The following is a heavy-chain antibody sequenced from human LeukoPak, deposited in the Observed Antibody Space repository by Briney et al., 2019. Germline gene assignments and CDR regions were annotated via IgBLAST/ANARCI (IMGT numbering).Heavy chain of an antibody. CDR3: ARQKAGNCFDP. CDR1: GGSISSHY. CDR2: IYTSGSN. V-gene: IGHV4-4*09. D-gene: IGHD6-19*01. Sequence: SETLSLTCTVSGGSISSHYWSWIRQPPGKGLEWIGYIYTSGSNHYNPSLKSRVTISGDTSKNQFSLKLSSVTAADTAVYYCARQKAGNCFDPWGQGTPVTVSS. J-gene: IGHJ5*02.